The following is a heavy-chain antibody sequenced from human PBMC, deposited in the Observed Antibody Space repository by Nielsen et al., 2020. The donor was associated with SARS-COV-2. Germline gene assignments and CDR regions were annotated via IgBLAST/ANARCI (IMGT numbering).Heavy chain of an antibody. J-gene: IGHJ6*02. Sequence: ASVKVSCKASGYTFTSYGISWVRQAPGQGLEWMGWISAYNGNTNYAQKLQGRVTMTTDTSTSTAYMELRSLRSDDTAVYYCARDRLFNVDIIPYGMDVWGQGTTVTVSS. D-gene: IGHD3-3*01. CDR2: ISAYNGNT. CDR3: ARDRLFNVDIIPYGMDV. V-gene: IGHV1-18*01. CDR1: GYTFTSYG.